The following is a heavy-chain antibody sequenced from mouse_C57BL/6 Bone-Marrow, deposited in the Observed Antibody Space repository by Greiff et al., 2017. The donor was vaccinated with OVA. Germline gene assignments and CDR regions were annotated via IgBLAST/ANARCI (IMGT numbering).Heavy chain of an antibody. J-gene: IGHJ2*01. CDR2: ISSGGSYT. D-gene: IGHD2-14*01. CDR1: GFTFSSYG. Sequence: EVQVVESGGDLVKPGGSLKLSCAASGFTFSSYGMSWVRQTPDKRLEWVATISSGGSYTYYPDSVKGRFTISRDNAKNTLYLQMSSLKSEDTAMYYCARQGGTDVGFDYWGQGTTLTVSS. CDR3: ARQGGTDVGFDY. V-gene: IGHV5-6*01.